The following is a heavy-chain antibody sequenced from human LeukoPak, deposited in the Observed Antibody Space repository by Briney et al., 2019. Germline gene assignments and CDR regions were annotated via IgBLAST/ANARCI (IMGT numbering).Heavy chain of an antibody. V-gene: IGHV3-23*01. CDR3: AKQATGNYGIYDY. Sequence: PGGSLRLSCAASGFTFSNYAMTWVRQAPGKGLECVSLISGSGGSTHHVDSVKGRFTTSRDNSKNTLYLQMSSLRAEDTAVYYCAKQATGNYGIYDYWGQGTLVTVSS. CDR1: GFTFSNYA. D-gene: IGHD3-9*01. CDR2: ISGSGGST. J-gene: IGHJ4*02.